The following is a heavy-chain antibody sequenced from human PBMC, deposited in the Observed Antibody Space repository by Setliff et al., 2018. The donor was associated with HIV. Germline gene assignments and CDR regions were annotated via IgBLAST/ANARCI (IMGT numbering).Heavy chain of an antibody. CDR2: INPGNGNT. J-gene: IGHJ3*02. D-gene: IGHD2-21*02. CDR1: GYTFTNYA. Sequence: ASVMVSCKASGYTFTNYAIHWVRQAPGQRLEWMGWINPGNGNTKYSQKFQGRDTITRDTSATTAYMELSSLRSEDTAIFYCAREPIGGDDAFDIWGQGTMVTVSS. CDR3: AREPIGGDDAFDI. V-gene: IGHV1-3*01.